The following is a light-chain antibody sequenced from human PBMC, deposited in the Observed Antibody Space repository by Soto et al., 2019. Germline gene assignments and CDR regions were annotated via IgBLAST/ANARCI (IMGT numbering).Light chain of an antibody. CDR2: DAS. CDR3: HQRQYWPPIT. V-gene: IGKV3-11*01. Sequence: EIVLTQSPATLSSFPGDRVTLSSRASQSVDNDLAWYQQKPGQAPRLLISDASNRATGIPARFSGSGSGTDFTLTISSLEPEDFAVYYCHQRQYWPPITFGQGTRLEIK. CDR1: QSVDND. J-gene: IGKJ5*01.